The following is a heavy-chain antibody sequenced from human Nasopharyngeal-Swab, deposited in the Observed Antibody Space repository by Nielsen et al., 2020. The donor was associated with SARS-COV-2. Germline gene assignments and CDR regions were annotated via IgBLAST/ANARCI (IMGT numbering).Heavy chain of an antibody. CDR3: ARDAIAAAGIEYYFDY. D-gene: IGHD6-13*01. CDR1: GFTFSSYS. Sequence: GESLKISCAASGFTFSSYSMNWVRQAPGKGLEWVSYISSSSSTIYYADSVKGRFTISRDNAKNSLYLQMNSLRAVDTAVYYCARDAIAAAGIEYYFDYWGQGTLVTVSS. V-gene: IGHV3-48*04. J-gene: IGHJ4*02. CDR2: ISSSSSTI.